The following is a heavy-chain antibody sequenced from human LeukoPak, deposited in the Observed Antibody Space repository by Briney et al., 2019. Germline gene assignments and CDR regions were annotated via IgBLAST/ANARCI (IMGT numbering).Heavy chain of an antibody. V-gene: IGHV3-30-3*01. CDR2: ISYDGSNK. Sequence: GRSLRLSCAASGFTFSSYAMHWVRQAPGKGLEWVALISYDGSNKYYADSVKGRFTISRDNSKNTLYLQMNSLRAEDTAVYYRARDKKSTAVFDSWGQGTLVTVSS. J-gene: IGHJ4*02. D-gene: IGHD6-25*01. CDR1: GFTFSSYA. CDR3: ARDKKSTAVFDS.